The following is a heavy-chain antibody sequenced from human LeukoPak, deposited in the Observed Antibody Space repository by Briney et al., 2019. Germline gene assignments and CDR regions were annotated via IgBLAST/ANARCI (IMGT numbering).Heavy chain of an antibody. CDR3: AKEPREYCSSSSCPNWLDP. Sequence: PGGSLRLSCAASGFSFSNYGMSWGRQPPGTGQEGVSAVSAIGGTTYYADSVKGRFTTSRDNTKNTLHLQMNSLRAEDTAVYHCAKEPREYCSSSSCPNWLDPWGQGTLVTVSS. CDR1: GFSFSNYG. CDR2: VSAIGGTT. V-gene: IGHV3-23*01. J-gene: IGHJ5*02. D-gene: IGHD2-15*01.